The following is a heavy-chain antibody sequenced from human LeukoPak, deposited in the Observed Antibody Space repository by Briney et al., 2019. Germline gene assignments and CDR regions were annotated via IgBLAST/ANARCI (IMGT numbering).Heavy chain of an antibody. CDR2: IIPIFGTA. J-gene: IGHJ4*02. CDR1: GGTFSSYA. CDR3: AREGEQRLERGTLDY. Sequence: SVKVSCKASGGTFSSYAISWVRQAPGRGLEWMGGIIPIFGTANYAQKFQGRVTITADKSTSTAYMYLSSLRSEDTAVYYCAREGEQRLERGTLDYWGQGTLVTVSS. D-gene: IGHD6-25*01. V-gene: IGHV1-69*06.